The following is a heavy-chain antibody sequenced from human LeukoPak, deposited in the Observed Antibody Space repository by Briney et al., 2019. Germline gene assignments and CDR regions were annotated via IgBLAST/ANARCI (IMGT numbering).Heavy chain of an antibody. Sequence: PSETLSLTCVVYSGSFSGYYWSWIRQPPGKGLEWIGEIDRSGSTTYNPSLKSRVNVLLDTSKNQCSLRLSSVTAADTAVYYCARGYGSGSYYVYWGQGTLVAVSS. V-gene: IGHV4-34*01. CDR1: SGSFSGYY. CDR3: ARGYGSGSYYVY. J-gene: IGHJ4*02. CDR2: IDRSGST. D-gene: IGHD3-10*01.